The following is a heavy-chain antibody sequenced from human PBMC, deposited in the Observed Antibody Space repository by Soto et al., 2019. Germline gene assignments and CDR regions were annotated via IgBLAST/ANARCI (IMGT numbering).Heavy chain of an antibody. CDR3: ARRVTGLAAAALPDY. CDR2: IYYTGST. V-gene: IGHV4-39*01. D-gene: IGHD6-13*01. CDR1: GDSISSGAYY. Sequence: QLQLQESGPGLVKPSETLSLACTVSGDSISSGAYYWGWIRQPPGKGLEWIGSIYYTGSTYYNPSLKSRLIISMDTSKNQFSLKLSSVTAADTAVYYFARRVTGLAAAALPDYWGQGTLVTVS. J-gene: IGHJ4*02.